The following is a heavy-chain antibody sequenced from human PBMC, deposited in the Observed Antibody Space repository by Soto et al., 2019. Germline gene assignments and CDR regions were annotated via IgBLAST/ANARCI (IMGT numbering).Heavy chain of an antibody. CDR2: ISHSGST. CDR1: GGSISSGDYS. V-gene: IGHV4-30-2*01. Sequence: PSETLSLTCAVSGGSISSGDYSWNWIRQPPGKGLEWIGYISHSGSTFYSPSLKSRLTISLGRSRTQFSLRLTSMTAAGTAVYYCSKNLPRTGRFDYWGQGTVVTVSS. J-gene: IGHJ4*02. CDR3: SKNLPRTGRFDY.